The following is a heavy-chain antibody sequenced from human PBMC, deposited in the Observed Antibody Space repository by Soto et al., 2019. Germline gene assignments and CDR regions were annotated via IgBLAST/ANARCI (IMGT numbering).Heavy chain of an antibody. CDR3: ARRTPILDDAFDI. D-gene: IGHD1-1*01. CDR2: IYYSGST. Sequence: ASETLSLTCTVSGGSISSYYWSWIRQPPGKGLEWIGYIYYSGSTNYNPSLKSRVTISVDTSKNQFSLKLSSVTAADTAVYYCARRTPILDDAFDIWGQGTMVTVSS. J-gene: IGHJ3*02. V-gene: IGHV4-59*08. CDR1: GGSISSYY.